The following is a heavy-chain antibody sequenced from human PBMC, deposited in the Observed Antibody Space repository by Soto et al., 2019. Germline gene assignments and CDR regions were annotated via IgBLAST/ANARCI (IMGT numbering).Heavy chain of an antibody. CDR1: GGSISNYY. CDR2: IYTSGST. D-gene: IGHD5-18*01. CDR3: ARDQSGYGFFDY. Sequence: SETLSLTCTVSGGSISNYYWSWIRQPAEKGLEWIGRIYTSGSTSYNPSPKSRVTMSVDTSKNQFSLKLTSVTAADTAVYYCARDQSGYGFFDYWGQGTLVTVSS. V-gene: IGHV4-4*07. J-gene: IGHJ4*02.